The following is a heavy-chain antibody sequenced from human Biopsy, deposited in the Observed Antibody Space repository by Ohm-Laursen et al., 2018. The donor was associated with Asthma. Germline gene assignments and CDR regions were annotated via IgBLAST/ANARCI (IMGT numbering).Heavy chain of an antibody. CDR2: IIPIFGTA. CDR1: GGTFSSYA. CDR3: ARERIAARQRRYYFDY. V-gene: IGHV1-69*01. Sequence: SSVKVSCKASGGTFSSYAISWVRQAPGQGLEWMGGIIPIFGTANYAQRFQGRVTITADESTSTAYMELSSLRSEDTAVYYCARERIAARQRRYYFDYWGQGTLVTVSS. D-gene: IGHD6-6*01. J-gene: IGHJ4*02.